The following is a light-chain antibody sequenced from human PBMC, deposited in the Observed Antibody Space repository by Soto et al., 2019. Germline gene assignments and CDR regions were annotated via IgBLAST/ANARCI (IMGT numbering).Light chain of an antibody. CDR3: QQYGTSPPLT. CDR1: QSVSSNY. V-gene: IGKV3-20*01. CDR2: GAS. Sequence: EIVLTQSPGTLSLSPGARATLSCRASQSVSSNYLAWYQQKPGQAPRLLIYGASSRATGIPDRFSGSGSATDFTLTISRLEPEDFAVYYCQQYGTSPPLTFGGGTKVEIK. J-gene: IGKJ4*01.